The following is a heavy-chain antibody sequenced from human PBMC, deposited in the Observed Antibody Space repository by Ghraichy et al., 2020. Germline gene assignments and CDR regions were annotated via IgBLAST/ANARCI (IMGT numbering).Heavy chain of an antibody. V-gene: IGHV3-30*04. CDR3: ARGYRKTVVTPDTFDV. CDR2: ISYDGSYK. CDR1: GFTFSSNV. J-gene: IGHJ3*01. D-gene: IGHD4-23*01. Sequence: GGSLRLSCAASGFTFSSNVMHWVRQPPGKGLEWLAVISYDGSYKYHADSVKGRFTIPRDNSKNTLYLQMNSLRGEDTAVYYCARGYRKTVVTPDTFDVWGQGTMVTVSS.